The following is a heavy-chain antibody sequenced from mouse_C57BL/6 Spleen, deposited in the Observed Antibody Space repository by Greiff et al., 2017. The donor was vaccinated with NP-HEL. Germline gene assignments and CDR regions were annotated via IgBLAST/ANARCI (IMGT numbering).Heavy chain of an antibody. V-gene: IGHV2-9-1*01. J-gene: IGHJ2*01. CDR3: ARNTGDWDGPFDY. CDR1: GFSLTSYA. CDR2: IWTGGGT. D-gene: IGHD4-1*01. Sequence: VKLMESGPGLVAPSQSLSITCTVSGFSLTSYAISWVRQPPGKGLEWLGVIWTGGGTNYNSALKSRLSISKDKSKSQVFLKMNSLQTDDTARYYCARNTGDWDGPFDYWGQGTTLTVSS.